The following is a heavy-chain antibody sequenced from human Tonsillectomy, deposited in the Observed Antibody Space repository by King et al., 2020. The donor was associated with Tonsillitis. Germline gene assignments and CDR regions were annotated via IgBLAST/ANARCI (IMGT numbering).Heavy chain of an antibody. D-gene: IGHD4-17*01. CDR1: GFTFSNYA. V-gene: IGHV3-23*04. J-gene: IGHJ4*02. CDR3: AKDQGGFYGDYHFRY. Sequence: VQLVESGGGLVQPGGSLRLSCAASGFTFSNYAMSWVRQAPGKGLEWVSGISGSGGNTYYPDSVKGRLPISRDNSKNTLYLQLNSLRAEDTAVYYCAKDQGGFYGDYHFRYWGQGTLVTVSS. CDR2: ISGSGGNT.